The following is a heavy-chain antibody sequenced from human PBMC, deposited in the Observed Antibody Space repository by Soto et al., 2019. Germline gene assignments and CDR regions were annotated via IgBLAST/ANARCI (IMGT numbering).Heavy chain of an antibody. CDR2: INPILSMS. V-gene: IGHV1-69*02. J-gene: IGHJ4*02. Sequence: QVQLVQSGADVQRPGSSVRVSCKASGDTFNFYTINWVRQAPGQGLQWMGRINPILSMSNYAPRFQGRVTMTADKSTSTAFMELSRLRSGDPAMYYCATSYGSGYRAFDSWGQGALVTVSS. CDR3: ATSYGSGYRAFDS. CDR1: GDTFNFYT. D-gene: IGHD3-10*01.